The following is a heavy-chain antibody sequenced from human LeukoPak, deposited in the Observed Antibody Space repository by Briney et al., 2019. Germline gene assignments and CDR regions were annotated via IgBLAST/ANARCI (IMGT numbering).Heavy chain of an antibody. Sequence: ASVKVSCKASGGTFSSYAISWVRQAPGQGLEWMGRIIPILGIANYAQKFQGRVTITADKSTSTAYMELISLRSEDTAVYYCARAARPGYCSSTSCYFPFDPWGQGTLVTVSS. CDR3: ARAARPGYCSSTSCYFPFDP. CDR1: GGTFSSYA. V-gene: IGHV1-69*04. CDR2: IIPILGIA. J-gene: IGHJ5*02. D-gene: IGHD2-2*03.